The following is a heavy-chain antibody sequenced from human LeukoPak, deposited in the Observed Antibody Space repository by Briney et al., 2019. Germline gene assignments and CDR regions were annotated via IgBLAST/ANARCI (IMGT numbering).Heavy chain of an antibody. J-gene: IGHJ4*02. CDR1: GFTVSSNY. D-gene: IGHD3-3*01. Sequence: GGSLRLSCAASGFTVSSNYMSWVSQGPGKGLEWVSVIYSGGSTYYADSVKGRFTISRDNSKNTLYLQMNSLRAEDTAVYYCARCLWSGYSPRYFDYWGQGTLVTVSS. V-gene: IGHV3-53*01. CDR3: ARCLWSGYSPRYFDY. CDR2: IYSGGST.